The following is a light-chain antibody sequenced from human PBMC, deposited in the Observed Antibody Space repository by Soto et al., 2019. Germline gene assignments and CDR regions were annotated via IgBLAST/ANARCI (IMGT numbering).Light chain of an antibody. Sequence: DIQMTQSPSTLSASVGDRVTITCRASQSISTWLAWYQQKPGKAPKLLIYDASSLESGVPSRFSGSGSGTAFPLTISSLQTEDFASYYCKQYNSYSTVGHVTKVEIK. CDR1: QSISTW. CDR2: DAS. J-gene: IGKJ1*01. V-gene: IGKV1-5*01. CDR3: KQYNSYST.